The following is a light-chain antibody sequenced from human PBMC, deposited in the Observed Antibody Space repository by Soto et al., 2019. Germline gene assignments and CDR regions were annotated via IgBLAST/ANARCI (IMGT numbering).Light chain of an antibody. V-gene: IGLV2-23*01. CDR2: EGS. CDR3: CSYAGSGTHVV. CDR1: SSDVGSYHL. Sequence: QSALTQPASVSGSPGQSITISCTGTSSDVGSYHLVSWYQQHPGKAPKLMIYEGSQRPSGVSNRFSGSKSGNTASLTISGLQVEDEADYYCCSYAGSGTHVVFGGGTKPTVL. J-gene: IGLJ2*01.